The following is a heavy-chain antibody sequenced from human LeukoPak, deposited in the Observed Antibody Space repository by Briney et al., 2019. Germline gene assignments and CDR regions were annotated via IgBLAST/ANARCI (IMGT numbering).Heavy chain of an antibody. J-gene: IGHJ4*02. Sequence: GGSLRLSCAASGFTFSTYAMTWVRQAPGKGLEWVSLISGTGGSTYCADSVKGRFTISRDNSKNTLYLQMNSLRAEDTAVYYCARSFGELSYDYWGQGTLITVSS. D-gene: IGHD3-10*01. CDR2: ISGTGGST. V-gene: IGHV3-23*01. CDR1: GFTFSTYA. CDR3: ARSFGELSYDY.